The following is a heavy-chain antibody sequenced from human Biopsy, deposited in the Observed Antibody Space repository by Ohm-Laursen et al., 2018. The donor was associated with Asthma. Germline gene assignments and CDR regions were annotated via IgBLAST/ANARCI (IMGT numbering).Heavy chain of an antibody. CDR1: GGTFNTYV. D-gene: IGHD2-2*01. V-gene: IGHV1-69*13. Sequence: VTISCKPLGGTFNTYVTGWVRHAPGHWTEWMGGINSVFGTTTYPQKFQDRVTITADDSTSTVYMELSSLRSEDTAVYYCARKAGSCISRTCYSLDFWGQGTLVTVSS. CDR3: ARKAGSCISRTCYSLDF. CDR2: INSVFGTT. J-gene: IGHJ4*02.